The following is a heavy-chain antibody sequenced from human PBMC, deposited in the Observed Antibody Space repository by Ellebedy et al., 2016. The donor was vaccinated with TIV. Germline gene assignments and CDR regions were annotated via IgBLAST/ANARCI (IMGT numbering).Heavy chain of an antibody. CDR2: VIHTGST. CDR1: SDSFSGYY. D-gene: IGHD3-10*01. V-gene: IGHV4-34*12. CDR3: ARVRRESLWFAESQYFFDY. Sequence: MPSETLSLTCAVYSDSFSGYYWSWIRQPPGKGLEWIGEVIHTGSTNYNPSLKSRVTISVDTSKNQFSLNLSSVTAADTAVYYCARVRRESLWFAESQYFFDYWGQGTLVTVSS. J-gene: IGHJ4*02.